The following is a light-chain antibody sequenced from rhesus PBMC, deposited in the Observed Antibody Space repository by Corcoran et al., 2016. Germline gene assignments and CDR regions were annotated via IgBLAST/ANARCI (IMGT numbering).Light chain of an antibody. J-gene: IGKJ4*01. CDR3: QQCNSYPLT. Sequence: DIQTTQSPSSLSASVGDTVTITCRASQCISTYMAWYQQKPGTAPTLLIYKAYTLQSGVPARFSGGGSGTDFTLSISSLHPVDFTSYYCQQCNSYPLTFGGGTKVKIK. CDR2: KAY. CDR1: QCISTY. V-gene: IGKV1-25*01.